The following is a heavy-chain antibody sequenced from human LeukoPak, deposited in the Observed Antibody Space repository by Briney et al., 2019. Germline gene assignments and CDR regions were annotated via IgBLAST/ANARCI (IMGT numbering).Heavy chain of an antibody. D-gene: IGHD3-10*01. CDR3: ARDYYGSGSPIRRLDY. V-gene: IGHV3-53*01. Sequence: GGSLRLSCAASGLTVSSNYMSWVRQAPGKGLEWVSLIYSSGNTYYAGSVKGRFTISRDNSKNTLYLQMNNLRAEDTAVYYCARDYYGSGSPIRRLDYWGQGTLVTVSS. CDR2: IYSSGNT. CDR1: GLTVSSNY. J-gene: IGHJ4*02.